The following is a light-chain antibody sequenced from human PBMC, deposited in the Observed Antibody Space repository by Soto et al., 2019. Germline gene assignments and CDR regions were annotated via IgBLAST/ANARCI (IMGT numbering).Light chain of an antibody. CDR3: QQYNSSPLT. V-gene: IGKV1-5*03. J-gene: IGKJ1*01. Sequence: DIQMTQSPSTLSASVGDRVTITCRASQSISSWLAWYQQKPGKAPKLLIYKASSLESGDPSRFSGSGSGTAFTLTISSLQPDDFATYYCQQYNSSPLTFGQGTKVEI. CDR1: QSISSW. CDR2: KAS.